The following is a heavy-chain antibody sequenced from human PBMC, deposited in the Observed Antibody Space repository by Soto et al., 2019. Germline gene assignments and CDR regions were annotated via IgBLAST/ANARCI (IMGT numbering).Heavy chain of an antibody. J-gene: IGHJ2*01. V-gene: IGHV1-58*02. D-gene: IGHD2-15*01. CDR1: GFDFGSFG. Sequence: SVKVSCKASGFDFGSFGIQFLRQTRGRGLEWIGWIVVASGRTNYARQFQGRVAFSRDMSSTTAYMDLYDLKSDDTAVYFCSADHPHTAIGWPVWGR. CDR3: SADHPHTAIGWPV. CDR2: IVVASGRT.